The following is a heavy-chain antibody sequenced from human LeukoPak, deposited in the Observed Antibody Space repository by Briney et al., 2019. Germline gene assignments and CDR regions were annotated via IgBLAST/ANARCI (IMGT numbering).Heavy chain of an antibody. CDR1: GGTFSSYA. Sequence: GASAKVSCKASGGTFSSYAISWVRQAPGQGLEWMGGIIPIFGTANYAQKFQGRVTITADESTSTAYMELSSLRSEDTAVYYCARSGATVPSYFDYWGQGTLVTVSS. CDR3: ARSGATVPSYFDY. V-gene: IGHV1-69*13. J-gene: IGHJ4*02. CDR2: IIPIFGTA. D-gene: IGHD4-11*01.